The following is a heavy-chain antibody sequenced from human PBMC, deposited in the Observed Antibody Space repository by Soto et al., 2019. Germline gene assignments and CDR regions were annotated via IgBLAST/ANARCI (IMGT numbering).Heavy chain of an antibody. CDR2: IWYDGSNK. CDR1: GFTFSSYG. V-gene: IGHV3-33*01. CDR3: ARTLDDFYFDY. D-gene: IGHD1-1*01. J-gene: IGHJ4*02. Sequence: VQLVESGGGVVQPGRSLRLSCAASGFTFSSYGMHWVRQAPGKGLEWVAVIWYDGSNKYYADSVKGRFTISRDNSKNTLYLQMNSLRAEDTAVYYCARTLDDFYFDYWGQGTLVTVSS.